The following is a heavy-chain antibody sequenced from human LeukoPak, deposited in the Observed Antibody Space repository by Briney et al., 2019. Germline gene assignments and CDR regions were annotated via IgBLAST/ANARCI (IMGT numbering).Heavy chain of an antibody. CDR1: GGSISSDS. CDR3: ARLRCSSITCYPGVFYYYMDV. V-gene: IGHV4-59*08. Sequence: PSETLSLTCTGSGGSISSDSWGWIRQPPGKGPEWIGYIYFSGSTNYNPSLKSRVTMSMDTPKNQFSLNLRSVTAADTAVYYCARLRCSSITCYPGVFYYYMDVWGKGATVTVSS. D-gene: IGHD2-2*01. J-gene: IGHJ6*03. CDR2: IYFSGST.